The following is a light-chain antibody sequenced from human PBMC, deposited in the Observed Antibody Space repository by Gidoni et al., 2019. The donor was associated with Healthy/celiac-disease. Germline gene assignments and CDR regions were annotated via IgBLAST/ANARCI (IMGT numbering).Light chain of an antibody. CDR3: QQYYSTPPWT. CDR2: WAS. CDR1: QSVLYSSNNKNY. V-gene: IGKV4-1*01. J-gene: IGKJ1*01. Sequence: DIVMTQSPDSLAVSLGERATINCQSSQSVLYSSNNKNYLASYQQKPGQPPKLLIYWASTREAGVPDRFSGSGAGTDFTLTISSLQAEDVAVYYCQQYYSTPPWTFGQGTKVEIK.